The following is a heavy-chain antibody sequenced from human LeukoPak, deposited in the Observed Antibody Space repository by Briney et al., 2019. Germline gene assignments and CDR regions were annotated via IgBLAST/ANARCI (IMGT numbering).Heavy chain of an antibody. CDR3: ARDSTTGTQGFDY. CDR2: IIPIFGTA. V-gene: IGHV1-69*13. J-gene: IGHJ4*02. D-gene: IGHD1-1*01. CDR1: GGTFSSYA. Sequence: AASVNVSCKASGGTFSSYAISWVRQAPGQGLEWMGGIIPIFGTANYAQKFQGRVTITADESTSTAYMELSSLRSEDTAVYYCARDSTTGTQGFDYWGQGTLVTVSS.